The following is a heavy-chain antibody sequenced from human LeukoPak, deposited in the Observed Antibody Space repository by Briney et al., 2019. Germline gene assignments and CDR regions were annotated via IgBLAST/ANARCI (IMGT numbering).Heavy chain of an antibody. Sequence: ASVKVSCKASGYTFTSYAMHWVRQAPGQRLEWMGWINAGNGNTKYSQKFQGRVAITRDTSASTAYMELSSLRSEDTAVYYCARGSYGHSGYDWSFDYWGQGTLVTVSS. CDR2: INAGNGNT. V-gene: IGHV1-3*01. J-gene: IGHJ4*02. D-gene: IGHD5-12*01. CDR1: GYTFTSYA. CDR3: ARGSYGHSGYDWSFDY.